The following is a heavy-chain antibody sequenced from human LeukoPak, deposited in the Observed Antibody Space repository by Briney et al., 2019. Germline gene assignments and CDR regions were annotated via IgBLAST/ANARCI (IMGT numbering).Heavy chain of an antibody. J-gene: IGHJ6*02. D-gene: IGHD6-6*01. CDR2: IYTSGST. CDR3: ARSIALHYYYYGMDV. Sequence: PSETLPLTCTISDGSISSYYWSWIRQPAGKGLEWIGRIYTSGSTNYNPSLKSRVTMSVDTSKNQFSLKLSSVTAADTAVYYCARSIALHYYYYGMDVWGQGTTVTVSS. CDR1: DGSISSYY. V-gene: IGHV4-4*07.